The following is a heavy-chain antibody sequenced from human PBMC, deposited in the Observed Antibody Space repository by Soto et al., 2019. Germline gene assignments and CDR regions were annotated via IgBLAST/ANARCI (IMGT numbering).Heavy chain of an antibody. CDR2: ISWNSDNI. CDR3: AKDLYSNYGDAFDI. CDR1: GFTFSSYA. Sequence: GGSLRLSCAGSGFTFSSYAMNWVRQAPGKGLEWVSGISWNSDNIGYADSVKGRFTISRDNVKNSLYLQMNSLRAEDTALYYCAKDLYSNYGDAFDIWGQGTMVTVSS. J-gene: IGHJ3*02. D-gene: IGHD4-4*01. V-gene: IGHV3-9*01.